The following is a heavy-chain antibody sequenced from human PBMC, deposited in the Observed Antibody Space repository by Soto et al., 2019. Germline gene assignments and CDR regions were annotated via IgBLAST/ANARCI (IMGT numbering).Heavy chain of an antibody. V-gene: IGHV4-30-2*01. Sequence: QLQLQESGSGLVKPSQPLSLTCAVSGGSISSGGYSWSWIRQPPGKGLEWIGYIYHSGSTYYNPSLKTRDIISVDRSKNQFSQKLSSVTAGDTAVYYCARVNYDYVWGSYRPYGMDVWGQGTTVTVSS. D-gene: IGHD3-16*02. CDR1: GGSISSGGYS. CDR3: ARVNYDYVWGSYRPYGMDV. CDR2: IYHSGST. J-gene: IGHJ6*02.